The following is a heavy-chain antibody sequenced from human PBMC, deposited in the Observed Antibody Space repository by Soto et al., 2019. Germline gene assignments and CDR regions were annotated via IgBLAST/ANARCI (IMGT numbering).Heavy chain of an antibody. V-gene: IGHV1-18*04. CDR1: GYTFTSNG. CDR2: ISAYNGNT. Sequence: GAAVMLSCEASGYTFTSNGISWVRQASGQGLKWMGWISAYNGNTNYAQKLQGRVTMTTDTSTSTAYMELRSLRSDDTAVYYCARDLGLSIFPGVPITNHYYSM. J-gene: IGHJ6*03. D-gene: IGHD3-10*01. CDR3: ARDLGLSIFPGVPITNHYYSM.